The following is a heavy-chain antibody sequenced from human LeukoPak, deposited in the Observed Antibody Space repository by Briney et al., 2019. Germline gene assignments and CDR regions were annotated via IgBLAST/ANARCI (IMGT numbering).Heavy chain of an antibody. D-gene: IGHD2-2*01. CDR2: ISTSGNTV. Sequence: GGSLRLSCAASGFTFSSYDMNWVRQAPEKGLERVSYISTSGNTVYYADSVKGRFTISRDNAKNSLYLQMNSLRGDDTAVYYCARVGEGYCSGTDCQRGSRGQGTLVAVSS. J-gene: IGHJ4*02. CDR1: GFTFSSYD. V-gene: IGHV3-48*03. CDR3: ARVGEGYCSGTDCQRGS.